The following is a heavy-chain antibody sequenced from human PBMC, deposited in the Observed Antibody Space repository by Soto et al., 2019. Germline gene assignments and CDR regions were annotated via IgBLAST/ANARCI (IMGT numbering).Heavy chain of an antibody. J-gene: IGHJ4*02. CDR3: AKDLYYYGSGRKAYFDY. V-gene: IGHV3-23*01. D-gene: IGHD3-10*01. Sequence: GGSLRLSCAASGFTFSSYAMSWVRQAPGKGLEWVSAISGSGGSTYYADSVKGRFTISRDNSKNTLYLQMNSLRAEDTAVYYCAKDLYYYGSGRKAYFDYWGQGTLVTVSS. CDR2: ISGSGGST. CDR1: GFTFSSYA.